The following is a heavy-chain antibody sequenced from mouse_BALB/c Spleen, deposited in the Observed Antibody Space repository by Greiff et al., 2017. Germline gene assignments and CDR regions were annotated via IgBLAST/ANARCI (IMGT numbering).Heavy chain of an antibody. CDR2: ISNLAYSI. CDR1: GFTFSDYG. V-gene: IGHV5-15*02. D-gene: IGHD1-1*01. CDR3: ARDGGGYYGWFAY. J-gene: IGHJ3*01. Sequence: EVQVVESGGGLVQPGGSRKLSCAASGFTFSDYGMAWVRQAPGKGPEWVAFISNLAYSIYYADTVTGRFTISRENAKNTLYLEMSSLRSEDTAMYYCARDGGGYYGWFAYWGQGTLVTVSA.